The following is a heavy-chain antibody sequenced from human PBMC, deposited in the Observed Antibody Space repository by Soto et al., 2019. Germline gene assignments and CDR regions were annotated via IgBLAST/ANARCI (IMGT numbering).Heavy chain of an antibody. CDR2: ISNTGGST. CDR1: GFTFSTYA. CDR3: ARESEDRTSNFDY. V-gene: IGHV3-48*04. J-gene: IGHJ4*02. Sequence: PGGSLRLSCAASGFTFSTYAMSWVRQAPGKGLEWVSGISNTGGSTGYADSMKGRFTVSRDNAKNSVYLEMNSLSAEDTALYYCARESEDRTSNFDYWGQGTLVTVSS.